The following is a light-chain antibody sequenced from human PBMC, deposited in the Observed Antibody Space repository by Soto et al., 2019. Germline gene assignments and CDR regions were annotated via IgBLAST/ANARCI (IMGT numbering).Light chain of an antibody. J-gene: IGKJ4*01. V-gene: IGKV4-1*01. CDR1: QSVLFSINQKNY. CDR2: WAS. Sequence: DIVLTQSPDSVAVSLGERATINCKSSQSVLFSINQKNYLAWYHQKPGQPPKLLIYWASIRESGVPTRFSGSGSGTNFTLTISSLQAEDAAVYYCQQYGSSPALTFGGGTKVDIK. CDR3: QQYGSSPALT.